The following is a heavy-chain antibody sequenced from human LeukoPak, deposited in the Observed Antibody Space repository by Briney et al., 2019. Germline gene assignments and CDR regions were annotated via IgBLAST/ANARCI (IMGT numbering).Heavy chain of an antibody. J-gene: IGHJ4*02. CDR1: GGSFSGYY. V-gene: IGHV4-34*01. Sequence: KSSETLSLTCAVYGGSFSGYYWSWIRQPPGKGLEWIGEINHSGSTNYNPSLKSRVTISLDTSKNHFSLRLSSVTAADTAVYYCARDREVGATGYYFDYWGQGTLVTVSS. D-gene: IGHD1-26*01. CDR3: ARDREVGATGYYFDY. CDR2: INHSGST.